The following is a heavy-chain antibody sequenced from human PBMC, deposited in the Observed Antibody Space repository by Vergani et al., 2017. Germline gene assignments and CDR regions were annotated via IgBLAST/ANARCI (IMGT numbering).Heavy chain of an antibody. CDR2: IWYDGSNK. V-gene: IGHV3-33*01. CDR3: ARDPRIAAAEYYFDY. J-gene: IGHJ4*02. D-gene: IGHD6-13*01. Sequence: QVQLVESGGGVVQPGRSLRLSCAASGFTFSSYGMHWVRQAPGKGLEWVAVIWYDGSNKYYADSVKGRFTISRDNSKNTLYLKMNSLRAEDTAVYYCARDPRIAAAEYYFDYWGQGTLVTVSS. CDR1: GFTFSSYG.